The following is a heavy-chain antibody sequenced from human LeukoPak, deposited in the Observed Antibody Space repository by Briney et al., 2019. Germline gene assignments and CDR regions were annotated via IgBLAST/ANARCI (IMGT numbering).Heavy chain of an antibody. D-gene: IGHD7-27*01. CDR3: ARGYRPNWGSTVGDY. Sequence: PGGSLRLSCAASGFTFSRYWMHWVRQAPGKGLVWVSRINSDGSSTNYADSVKGRFTISRDNAKNTLYLQMNSLRAEDTAVYYCARGYRPNWGSTVGDYWGQGTLVTVSS. CDR2: INSDGSST. CDR1: GFTFSRYW. V-gene: IGHV3-74*01. J-gene: IGHJ4*02.